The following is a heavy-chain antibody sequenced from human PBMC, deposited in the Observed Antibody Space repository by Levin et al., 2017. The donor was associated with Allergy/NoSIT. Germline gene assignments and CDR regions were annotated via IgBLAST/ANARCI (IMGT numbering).Heavy chain of an antibody. V-gene: IGHV3-7*01. CDR2: IKPDGIEK. D-gene: IGHD3-22*01. CDR1: GFPFIGHW. Sequence: GGSLRLSCVGSGFPFIGHWMTWVRQAPGKGLEWVANIKPDGIEKYYVDSVKGRFTISRDNAEKSVSLQMNNLRVEDTAVYFCALGNGWLRLRPLAPLDYRGQGTLVTVSS. J-gene: IGHJ4*02. CDR3: ALGNGWLRLRPLAPLDY.